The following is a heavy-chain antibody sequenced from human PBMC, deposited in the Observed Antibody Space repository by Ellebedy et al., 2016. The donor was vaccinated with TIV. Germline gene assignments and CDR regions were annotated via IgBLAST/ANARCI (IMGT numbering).Heavy chain of an antibody. CDR1: GYSFTSYW. J-gene: IGHJ3*02. V-gene: IGHV5-51*01. CDR3: ARQERIQLWLQGEFDI. CDR2: IYPGDSDT. D-gene: IGHD5-18*01. Sequence: GESLKISXKGSGYSFTSYWIGWVRQMPGKGLEWMGIIYPGDSDTRYSPSFQGHVTISADKSISTAYLQWSSLKASDTAMYYCARQERIQLWLQGEFDIWGQGTMVTVSS.